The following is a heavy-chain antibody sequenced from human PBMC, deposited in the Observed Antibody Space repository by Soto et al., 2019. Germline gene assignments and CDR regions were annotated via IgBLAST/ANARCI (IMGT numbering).Heavy chain of an antibody. Sequence: ASVKVSCKASGYTFTSYALHWLRQAPGQGLEWMGWINAGDGRTKYSEHFQGRVTITLDTSPTTVFVELTGLKSEDTAIYYCARTEWFPPYFDYWGQGSLVTVSS. CDR2: INAGDGRT. V-gene: IGHV1-3*01. D-gene: IGHD3-3*01. CDR3: ARTEWFPPYFDY. J-gene: IGHJ4*02. CDR1: GYTFTSYA.